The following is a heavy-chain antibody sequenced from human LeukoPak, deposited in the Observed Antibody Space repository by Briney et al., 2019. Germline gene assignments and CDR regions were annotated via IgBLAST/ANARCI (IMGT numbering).Heavy chain of an antibody. Sequence: GGSLRLSCAASGFTFSSYSMNWVRQAPGEGLEWVSSISSSSSYIYYADSVKGRFTISRDNAKNSLYLQMNSLRAEDTAVYYCARDLGDNFDYWGQGTLVTVSS. J-gene: IGHJ4*02. V-gene: IGHV3-21*01. CDR3: ARDLGDNFDY. CDR1: GFTFSSYS. D-gene: IGHD3-16*01. CDR2: ISSSSSYI.